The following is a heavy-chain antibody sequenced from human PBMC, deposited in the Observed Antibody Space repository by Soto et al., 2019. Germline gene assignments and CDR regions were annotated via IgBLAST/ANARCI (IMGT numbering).Heavy chain of an antibody. D-gene: IGHD1-20*01. J-gene: IGHJ4*02. V-gene: IGHV3-74*01. CDR2: INSDGSMT. Sequence: PGGSLRLSCAASVFTCSRYWMHWVRQSPGEGLMWVSRINSDGSMTSYADSVKGRFTISRDNAKNTVYLHMNSLRAEDTARYYCVRGKDLYNTLQSSYYDQWGQGTLFTVSS. CDR1: VFTCSRYW. CDR3: VRGKDLYNTLQSSYYDQ.